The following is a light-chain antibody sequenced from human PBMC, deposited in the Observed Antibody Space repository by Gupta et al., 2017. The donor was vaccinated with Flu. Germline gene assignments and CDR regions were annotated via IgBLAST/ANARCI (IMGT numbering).Light chain of an antibody. V-gene: IGKV3-20*01. CDR2: GAS. CDR1: QSVSSSY. CDR3: QQYGSSPPYS. Sequence: ELVLTQPPGTLSLSPGERATLSCRASQSVSSSYLAWYQQKPGQAPRLLIYGASSRATGIPDRFSGSGSGTDFTLTISRLEPEDFAVYYCQQYGSSPPYSFGQGTKLEIK. J-gene: IGKJ2*03.